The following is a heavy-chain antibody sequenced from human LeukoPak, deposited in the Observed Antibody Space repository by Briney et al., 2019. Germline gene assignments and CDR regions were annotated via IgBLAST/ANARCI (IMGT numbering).Heavy chain of an antibody. D-gene: IGHD6-13*01. CDR3: AKGGSSSPRSTFDY. V-gene: IGHV3-30-3*01. Sequence: GRSLRLSCAASGFTFSNYAMYWVRQAPGKGLEWVAVISYDENNKYYTDSVKGRFTISRDNAKNTVYLQMNSLRAEDTAVYYCAKGGSSSPRSTFDYWGQGTLLTVSS. J-gene: IGHJ4*02. CDR2: ISYDENNK. CDR1: GFTFSNYA.